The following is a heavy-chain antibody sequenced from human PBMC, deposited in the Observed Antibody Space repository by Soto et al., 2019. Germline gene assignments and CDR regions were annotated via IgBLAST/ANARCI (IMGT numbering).Heavy chain of an antibody. D-gene: IGHD6-19*01. CDR3: AKASIAVAGVIVYWFDP. J-gene: IGHJ5*02. CDR1: GYTFTGYY. Sequence: VASVKVSCKASGYTFTGYYMHWVRQAPGQGLEWMGWINPNSGGTNYAQKFQGRVTMTRDTSISTAYMELSRLRSDDTAVYYCAKASIAVAGVIVYWFDPWGQGTLVTVSS. CDR2: INPNSGGT. V-gene: IGHV1-2*02.